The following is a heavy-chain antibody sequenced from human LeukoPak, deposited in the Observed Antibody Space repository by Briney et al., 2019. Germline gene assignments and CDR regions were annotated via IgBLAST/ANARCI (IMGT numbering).Heavy chain of an antibody. J-gene: IGHJ4*02. Sequence: PETLSLTCTVSGGSISSYYWSWIRQPPGKGLEWIGHIFYSGTTSYNPSLKSRVTISVDTSKNQFSLKLSSVTAADTAVYYCARGIAARLIYWGQGTLVTVSS. D-gene: IGHD6-6*01. CDR1: GGSISSYY. CDR2: IFYSGTT. V-gene: IGHV4-59*01. CDR3: ARGIAARLIY.